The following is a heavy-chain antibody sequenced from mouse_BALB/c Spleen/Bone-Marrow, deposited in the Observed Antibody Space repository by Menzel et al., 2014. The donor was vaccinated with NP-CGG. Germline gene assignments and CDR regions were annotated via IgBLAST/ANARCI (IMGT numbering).Heavy chain of an antibody. J-gene: IGHJ4*01. CDR3: ARDDYYAMDY. CDR1: GFTFTDYY. V-gene: IGHV7-3*02. CDR2: IRNKANGYTT. Sequence: EVQVVESGGGLVQPGGSLRLSCAASGFTFTDYYMSWVRQPPGKALEWLGFIRNKANGYTTEYSASVKGRFTISRDNSQSIPYLQMNTLRAEDSATYYCARDDYYAMDYWGQGTSVTVSS.